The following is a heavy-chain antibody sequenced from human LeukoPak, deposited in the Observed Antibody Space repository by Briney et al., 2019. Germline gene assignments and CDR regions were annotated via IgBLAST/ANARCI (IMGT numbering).Heavy chain of an antibody. CDR2: INPNSGGT. CDR1: GGTFSSYA. J-gene: IGHJ4*02. Sequence: GSVKVSCKASGGTFSSYAISWVRQAPGQGLEWMGWINPNSGGTNYAQKFQGRVTMTRDTSISTAYMELSRLRSDDTAVYYCAREPGDCWGQGTLVTVSS. CDR3: AREPGDC. V-gene: IGHV1-2*02.